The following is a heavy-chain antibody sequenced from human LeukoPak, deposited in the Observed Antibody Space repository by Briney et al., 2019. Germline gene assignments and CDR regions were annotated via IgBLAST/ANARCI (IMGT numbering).Heavy chain of an antibody. Sequence: GESLKISSKGSGYSFTSYWIGWVRQMPGKGLEWMGIIYTGDSDTRYSPSFQGQVTISADKSISTAYLQWSSLKASDTAMYYCARRLGGYYYSSGYLDYWGQGTLVTVSS. CDR2: IYTGDSDT. CDR1: GYSFTSYW. CDR3: ARRLGGYYYSSGYLDY. D-gene: IGHD3-22*01. J-gene: IGHJ4*02. V-gene: IGHV5-51*01.